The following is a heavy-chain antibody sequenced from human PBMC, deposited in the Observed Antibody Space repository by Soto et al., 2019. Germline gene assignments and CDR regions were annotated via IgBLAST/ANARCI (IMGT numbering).Heavy chain of an antibody. V-gene: IGHV2-5*02. J-gene: IGHJ6*02. CDR2: IYWDNDK. CDR1: GFSASTSVVG. CDR3: VHSRCGGDCLQSYSSHYYYGMDI. D-gene: IGHD2-21*02. Sequence: SAPTLVNSTQTLTLTITLSGFSASTSVVGVARIRQSPGMALEWLAIIYWDNDKRYSPFLQSRVTITKDTSKNQVVLTMTNMDPVDTATYYCVHSRCGGDCLQSYSSHYYYGMDIWGQGT.